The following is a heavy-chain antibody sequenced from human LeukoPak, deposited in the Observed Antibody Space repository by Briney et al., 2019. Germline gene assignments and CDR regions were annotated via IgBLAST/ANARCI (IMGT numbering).Heavy chain of an antibody. J-gene: IGHJ4*02. D-gene: IGHD6-19*01. Sequence: PGESLRLSCAAYGFTFSSYAMSWVRQAPGKGLEWVSAISGSGGSTYYADSVKGRFTISRDNSKNALYLQMNSLRAEDTAVYYCAKDPVAVAGTDYWGQGTLVTASS. CDR2: ISGSGGST. CDR1: GFTFSSYA. V-gene: IGHV3-23*01. CDR3: AKDPVAVAGTDY.